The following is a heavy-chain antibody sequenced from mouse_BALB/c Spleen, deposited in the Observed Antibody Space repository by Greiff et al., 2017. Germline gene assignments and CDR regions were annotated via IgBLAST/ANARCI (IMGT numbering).Heavy chain of an antibody. J-gene: IGHJ1*01. CDR1: GFTFSSYT. CDR3: TRDPERYFDV. V-gene: IGHV5-6-4*01. Sequence: EVKVVESGGGLVKPGGSLKLSCAASGFTFSSYTMSWVRQTPEKRLEWVATISSGGSYTYYPDSVKGRFTISRDNAKNTLYLQMSSLKSEDTAMYYCTRDPERYFDVWGAGTTVTVSS. CDR2: ISSGGSYT.